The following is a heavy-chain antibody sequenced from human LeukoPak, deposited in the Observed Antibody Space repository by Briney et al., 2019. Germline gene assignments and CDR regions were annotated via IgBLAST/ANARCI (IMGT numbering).Heavy chain of an antibody. CDR2: IYHSGST. Sequence: SETLSLTCTVSGYSISRGYSWGWIRQPPGKGLEWIGNIYHSGSTNYSPSLKSRVTISVDTSKNQFSLKLSSVTAADTAVYFCAREDYYDSGGYYLDYWGQGTLVTVSS. CDR3: AREDYYDSGGYYLDY. V-gene: IGHV4-38-2*02. J-gene: IGHJ4*02. D-gene: IGHD3-22*01. CDR1: GYSISRGYS.